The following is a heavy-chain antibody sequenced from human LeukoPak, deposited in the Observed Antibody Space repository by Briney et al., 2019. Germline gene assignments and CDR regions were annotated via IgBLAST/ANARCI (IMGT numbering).Heavy chain of an antibody. D-gene: IGHD3-22*01. CDR1: GGSNSSSSYY. CDR2: IYYSGST. CDR3: ARPDLGYDSSGYSEDY. Sequence: SETLSLTCTVSGGSNSSSSYYWGWIRQPPGKGLEWIGSIYYSGSTYYNPSLKSRVTISVDTSKNQFSLKLSSVTAADTAVYYCARPDLGYDSSGYSEDYWGQGTLVTVSS. J-gene: IGHJ4*02. V-gene: IGHV4-39*01.